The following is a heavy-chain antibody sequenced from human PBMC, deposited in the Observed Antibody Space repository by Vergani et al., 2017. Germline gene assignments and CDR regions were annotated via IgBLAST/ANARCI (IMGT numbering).Heavy chain of an antibody. CDR3: ARDGIVVVPAALKGYYYYMDV. Sequence: QVQLVQSGAEVQKPGASVKVSCKASGYTFTGYYMHWVRQAPGQGLEWMGWINPNSGGTNYAQKFQGRVTMTRDTSISTAYMELSRLRSDDTAVYYCARDGIVVVPAALKGYYYYMDVWGKGTTVTVSS. D-gene: IGHD2-2*01. J-gene: IGHJ6*03. V-gene: IGHV1-2*02. CDR1: GYTFTGYY. CDR2: INPNSGGT.